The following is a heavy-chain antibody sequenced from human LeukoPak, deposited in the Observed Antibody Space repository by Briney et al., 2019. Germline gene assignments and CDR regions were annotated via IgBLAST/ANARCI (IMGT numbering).Heavy chain of an antibody. V-gene: IGHV4-34*01. J-gene: IGHJ6*02. Sequence: SETLSLTCAVYGGSFSGYYWSWIRQPPGKGLEWIGEINHSGSTNYNPSLKSRVTISVDTSKNQFSLKLSSVTAADTAVYYCARATGYSSSWKVDHFYAMDVWGQGTTVTVSS. D-gene: IGHD6-13*01. CDR3: ARATGYSSSWKVDHFYAMDV. CDR1: GGSFSGYY. CDR2: INHSGST.